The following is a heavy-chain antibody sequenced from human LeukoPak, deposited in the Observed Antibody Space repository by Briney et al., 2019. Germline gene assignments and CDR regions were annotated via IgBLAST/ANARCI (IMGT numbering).Heavy chain of an antibody. J-gene: IGHJ6*03. CDR1: GFTFSNCA. D-gene: IGHD6-13*01. CDR2: ISGSSGSP. Sequence: GGSLRLSCAASGFTFSNCAMTWVRQAPGKGLEWVSAISGSSGSPHYADSVKGRFTISRDNSKNTLYLQMNSLRAEDTAVYYCAKDGYSSSWCNYYYYYMDVWGKGTTVTVSS. V-gene: IGHV3-23*01. CDR3: AKDGYSSSWCNYYYYYMDV.